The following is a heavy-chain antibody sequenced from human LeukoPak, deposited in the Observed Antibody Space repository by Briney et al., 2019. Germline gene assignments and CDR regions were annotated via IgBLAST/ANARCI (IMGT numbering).Heavy chain of an antibody. Sequence: PSETLSLTCTVSGGSISSSSYYWGWIRQPPGKGLEWIGSIYYSGSTYYNPSLKSRVTISVDTSKNQFSLKLSSVTAADTAVYYCARGYGSGSLDVDYYYMDVWGKGTTVTISS. V-gene: IGHV4-39*07. CDR2: IYYSGST. CDR1: GGSISSSSYY. D-gene: IGHD3-10*01. CDR3: ARGYGSGSLDVDYYYMDV. J-gene: IGHJ6*03.